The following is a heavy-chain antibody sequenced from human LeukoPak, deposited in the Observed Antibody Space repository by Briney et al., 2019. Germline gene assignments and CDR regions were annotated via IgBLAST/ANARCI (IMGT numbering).Heavy chain of an antibody. CDR2: INPNSGGT. J-gene: IGHJ4*02. CDR1: GYTFTGYY. V-gene: IGHV1-2*02. Sequence: ASVKVSCKASGYTFTGYYMRWVRQAPGQGLEWMGWINPNSGGTNYAQKFQGRVTMTRDTSISTAYMELSRLRSDDTAVYYCARSYGSGSSYFDYWGQGTLVTVSS. D-gene: IGHD3-10*01. CDR3: ARSYGSGSSYFDY.